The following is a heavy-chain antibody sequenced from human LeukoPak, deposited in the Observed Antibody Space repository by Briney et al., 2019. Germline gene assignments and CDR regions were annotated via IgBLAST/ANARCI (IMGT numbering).Heavy chain of an antibody. CDR2: ISGSGGST. V-gene: IGHV3-23*01. CDR3: AKDPGYYYDSSGYYGGYFDY. D-gene: IGHD3-22*01. Sequence: GGSLRLSCAASGFTFSSYSMNWVRQAPGKGLEWVSAISGSGGSTYYADSVKGRFTISRDNSKNTLYLQMNSLRAEDTAVYYCAKDPGYYYDSSGYYGGYFDYWGQGTLVTVSS. J-gene: IGHJ4*02. CDR1: GFTFSSYS.